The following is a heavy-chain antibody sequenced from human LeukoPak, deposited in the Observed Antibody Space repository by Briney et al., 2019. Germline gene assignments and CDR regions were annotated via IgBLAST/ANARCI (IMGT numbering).Heavy chain of an antibody. J-gene: IGHJ6*03. CDR1: GGTFSSYA. Sequence: ASVKVSCKASGGTFSSYAISWVRQAPGQGLEWMGWMNPNSGNTGYAQKFQGRVTMTRNTSISTAYMELSRLRSDDTAVYYCARTYSSSSDYYYYMDVWGKGTTVTVSS. V-gene: IGHV1-8*02. CDR3: ARTYSSSSDYYYYMDV. CDR2: MNPNSGNT. D-gene: IGHD6-6*01.